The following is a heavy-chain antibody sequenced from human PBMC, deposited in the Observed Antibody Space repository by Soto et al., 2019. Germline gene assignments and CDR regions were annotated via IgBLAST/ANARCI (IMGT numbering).Heavy chain of an antibody. CDR3: PTILRSDYYGMDV. CDR2: IYPGDSDT. J-gene: IGHJ6*04. V-gene: IGHV5-51*01. Sequence: LGESLKISCKGSGYSFTSYWIGWVRQMPGKGLEWMGIIYPGDSDTRYSPSFQGQVTISADKSISTAYLQWSSLKASDTAMYYCPTILRSDYYGMDVGGKGTTVTVPS. D-gene: IGHD4-17*01. CDR1: GYSFTSYW.